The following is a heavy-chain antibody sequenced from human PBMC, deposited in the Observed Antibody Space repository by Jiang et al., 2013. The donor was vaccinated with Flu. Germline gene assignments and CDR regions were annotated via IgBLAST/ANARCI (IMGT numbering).Heavy chain of an antibody. Sequence: GAEVKKPGASVKVSCKTSGYTFRNYGVSWVRQAPGQGLEWVGGSAVTTANTKYAQKFQGRVTVTTDPSTTTAFMELRTLTSADTAVYYCARDARFHGSGADSWGQGTLVIVSS. CDR3: ARDARFHGSGADS. D-gene: IGHD3-10*01. CDR1: GYTFRNYG. CDR2: SAVTTANT. J-gene: IGHJ4*02. V-gene: IGHV1-18*04.